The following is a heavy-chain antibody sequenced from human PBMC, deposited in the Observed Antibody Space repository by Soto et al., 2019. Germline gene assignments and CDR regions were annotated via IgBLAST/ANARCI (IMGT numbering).Heavy chain of an antibody. D-gene: IGHD6-19*01. J-gene: IGHJ4*02. CDR2: ISGSGGST. CDR3: AKGGPRVAGTF. V-gene: IGHV3-23*01. Sequence: GGSWRPSCAASGFTFSSIAISWVRQAPGKGLEWVSAISGSGGSTYYADSVKGRFTISRDNSKNTLYLQMNSLRAEDTAVYYCAKGGPRVAGTFWGQGTLVTVSS. CDR1: GFTFSSIA.